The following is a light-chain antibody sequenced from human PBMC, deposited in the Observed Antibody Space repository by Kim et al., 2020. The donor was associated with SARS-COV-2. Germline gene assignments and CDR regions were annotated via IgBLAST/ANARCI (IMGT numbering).Light chain of an antibody. J-gene: IGKJ4*01. CDR2: AAS. CDR3: QQYGSSFT. CDR1: QSVSSS. V-gene: IGKV3-20*01. Sequence: EIVLTQSPGTLSLSPGERATLSCRASQSVSSSLAWHQQKPGQAPRLLIYAASNRATGIPDRFSGGGSGTDFTLTISRLEPEDFAVYYCQQYGSSFTFGGGTKVDIK.